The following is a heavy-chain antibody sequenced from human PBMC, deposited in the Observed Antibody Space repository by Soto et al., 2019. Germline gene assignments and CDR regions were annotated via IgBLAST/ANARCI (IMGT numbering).Heavy chain of an antibody. CDR1: GGSVSSGGYS. CDR3: ARVPSP. Sequence: QLQLQESGSGLVKPSQTLSLTCAVSGGSVSSGGYSWSWIRQPPGKGLEWTGYIYHSGSTYYTYYTPSLKSRVTIAVDRSKNQFSPKLSSVTAAYTSGYYCARVPSPWGQGTLVTVSS. V-gene: IGHV4-30-2*01. J-gene: IGHJ5*02. CDR2: IYHSGST.